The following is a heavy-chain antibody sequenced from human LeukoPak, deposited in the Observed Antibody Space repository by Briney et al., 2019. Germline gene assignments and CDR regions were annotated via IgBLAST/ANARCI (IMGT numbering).Heavy chain of an antibody. V-gene: IGHV3-7*01. J-gene: IGHJ4*02. D-gene: IGHD3-16*01. CDR1: GFTFSNDW. Sequence: PLGSLRLSCAVSGFTFSNDWMNWVRQAPGKGLEWVANIKEDGSQTYYVESVKGRFTASRDNATNSVYLQMSSLRDEDTAVYYCARGLNTSPGVDYWGQGTLVTVSS. CDR3: ARGLNTSPGVDY. CDR2: IKEDGSQT.